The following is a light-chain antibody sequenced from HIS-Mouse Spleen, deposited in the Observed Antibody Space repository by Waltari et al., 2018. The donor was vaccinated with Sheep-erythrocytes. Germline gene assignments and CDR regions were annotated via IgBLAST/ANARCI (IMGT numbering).Light chain of an antibody. CDR2: DAS. J-gene: IGKJ2*01. CDR3: QQRSNWST. CDR1: HIVSSY. Sequence: EIVLTHSPATLSLSPGQRGTLSCRARHIVSSYLAWYQQKPGQPPRLLINDASNRATGIPVRFSGSESVTDFSLTIISLEPEDFAVYYCQQRSNWSTFGQGTKLEIK. V-gene: IGKV3-11*01.